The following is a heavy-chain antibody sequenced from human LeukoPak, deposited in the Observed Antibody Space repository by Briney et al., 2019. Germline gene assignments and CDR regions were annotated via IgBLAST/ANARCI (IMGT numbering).Heavy chain of an antibody. J-gene: IGHJ4*02. D-gene: IGHD3-22*01. V-gene: IGHV3-7*03. CDR3: ATPLDYYDRSDSHQGGD. CDR2: IKHDGSEK. Sequence: GGSLRLSCAASGFTFSRHWMTWVRQAPGKGLEWVANIKHDGSEKNYVDPVKGRFTISRDNAKNSLDLQMNSLRAEDTAVYYCATPLDYYDRSDSHQGGDWGQGTLVTVSS. CDR1: GFTFSRHW.